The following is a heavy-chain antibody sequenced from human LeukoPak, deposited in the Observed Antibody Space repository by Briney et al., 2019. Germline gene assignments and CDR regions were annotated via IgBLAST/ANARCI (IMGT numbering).Heavy chain of an antibody. D-gene: IGHD3-22*01. CDR3: AKDIAYYDSSGYSVY. J-gene: IGHJ4*02. V-gene: IGHV3-9*01. CDR1: GFTFDDYA. CDR2: ISWNSGSI. Sequence: GGSLGLSCAASGFTFDDYAMHWVRQAPGKGLEWVSGISWNSGSIGYADSVKGRFTISRDNAKNSLYLQMNSLRAEDTALYYCAKDIAYYDSSGYSVYWGQGTLVTVSS.